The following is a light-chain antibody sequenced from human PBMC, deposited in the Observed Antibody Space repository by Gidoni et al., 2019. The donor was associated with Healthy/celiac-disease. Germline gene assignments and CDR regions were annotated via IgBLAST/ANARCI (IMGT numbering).Light chain of an antibody. J-gene: IGKJ1*01. V-gene: IGKV1-5*03. CDR2: KAS. CDR1: HSISSW. Sequence: DIQLTPSPSTLSSSLGDRVTITCRASHSISSWLAWYQQKPGKAPKLLIYKASSLESGVPSRFSGSGSGTEFTLTISSLQPDDFATYYCQQYNSYSPWTFXXXTKVEIK. CDR3: QQYNSYSPWT.